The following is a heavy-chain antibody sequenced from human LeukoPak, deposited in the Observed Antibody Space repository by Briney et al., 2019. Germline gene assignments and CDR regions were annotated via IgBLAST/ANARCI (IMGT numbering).Heavy chain of an antibody. CDR3: ARGGDRSASWSRPLDH. V-gene: IGHV3-7*04. J-gene: IGHJ4*02. Sequence: GGSLRLSCETSGFTFRNYWMNWVRQAPGKGLEWVANIKEDGSESYYVDSVKGRFTISRDSAKNSLFLQMSSLRAEDTAVYYCARGGDRSASWSRPLDHWGQGTLVTVSS. CDR1: GFTFRNYW. D-gene: IGHD2-2*01. CDR2: IKEDGSES.